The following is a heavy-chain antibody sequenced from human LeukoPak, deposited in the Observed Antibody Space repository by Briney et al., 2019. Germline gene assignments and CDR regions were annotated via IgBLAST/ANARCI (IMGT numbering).Heavy chain of an antibody. D-gene: IGHD3-16*02. Sequence: GESLKISCKGSGYSFTSYWIGWVRQMPGKGLEWMGIIYPGDSDTRYSPSFQGQVTISADKSNSTAYLQWSSLKASDTAMYYCARRSYVWGSYRLAHFDYWGQGTLVTVSS. CDR3: ARRSYVWGSYRLAHFDY. J-gene: IGHJ4*02. CDR2: IYPGDSDT. V-gene: IGHV5-51*01. CDR1: GYSFTSYW.